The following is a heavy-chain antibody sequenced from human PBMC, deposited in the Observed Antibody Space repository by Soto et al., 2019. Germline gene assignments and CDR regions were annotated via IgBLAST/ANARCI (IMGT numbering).Heavy chain of an antibody. Sequence: GGSLRLSCAASGFTFSSYAMSWVRQAPGKGLEWVSTITGSGASIYYAVSVKGRFTISRDNSKNTLYLQMNSLKTEDTAVYYCTTVRYYYDSSGYYYLDYWGQGTLVTVSS. CDR1: GFTFSSYA. J-gene: IGHJ4*02. CDR2: ITGSGASI. CDR3: TTVRYYYDSSGYYYLDY. V-gene: IGHV3-23*01. D-gene: IGHD3-22*01.